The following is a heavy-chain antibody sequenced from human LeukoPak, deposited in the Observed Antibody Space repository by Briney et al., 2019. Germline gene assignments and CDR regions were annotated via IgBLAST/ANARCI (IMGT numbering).Heavy chain of an antibody. D-gene: IGHD5-18*01. CDR2: IYYSGGT. V-gene: IGHV4-59*01. CDR1: GDSINYYY. CDR3: ARGSRGYSDPFTH. J-gene: IGHJ4*02. Sequence: SGTLSLTCTVSGDSINYYYWSWVRQSPGKGLEWIGHIYYSGGTRYNPSLTSRVAISVDTSKSQFSLRLNSVTAADTAVYYCARGSRGYSDPFTHWGQGTLVTVSS.